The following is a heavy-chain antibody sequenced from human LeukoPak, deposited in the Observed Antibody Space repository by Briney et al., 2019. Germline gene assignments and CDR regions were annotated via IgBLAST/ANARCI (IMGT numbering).Heavy chain of an antibody. CDR3: ARIAVAGTYAFDI. J-gene: IGHJ3*02. D-gene: IGHD6-19*01. CDR1: GFTFSSYW. V-gene: IGHV3-7*01. Sequence: GGSLRLSCAASGFTFSSYWMSWVRQAPGKGLEWVANIKQDGSEKYYVDSVKGRFTISRDNAKNSLYLQMNSLRAEDTAVYYCARIAVAGTYAFDIWGQGTMVTVSS. CDR2: IKQDGSEK.